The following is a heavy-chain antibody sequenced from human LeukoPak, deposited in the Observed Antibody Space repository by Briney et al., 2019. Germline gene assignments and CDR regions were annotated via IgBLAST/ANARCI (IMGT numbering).Heavy chain of an antibody. Sequence: NPGGSLRLSCAASGFTFSDYYMSWIRQAPGKGLEWVSYISSSGSTIYYADSVKGRFTISRDNSKNTLYLQMNSLRAEDTAVYYCATRGGGYYDSSGPNWGQGTLVTVSS. CDR3: ATRGGGYYDSSGPN. V-gene: IGHV3-11*01. J-gene: IGHJ4*02. CDR2: ISSSGSTI. D-gene: IGHD3-22*01. CDR1: GFTFSDYY.